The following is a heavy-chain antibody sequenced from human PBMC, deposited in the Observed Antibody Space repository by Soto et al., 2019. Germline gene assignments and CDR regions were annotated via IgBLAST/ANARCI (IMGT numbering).Heavy chain of an antibody. Sequence: AGSTRLASAASRFTFTSTSVNWVRQAPGKGLEWISYITSSSTTIYYADSVKGRFTISRDNAKNSVYLQLNSLRDEDTALYYCARGRVVTAYFGYWGQGALVTVSS. J-gene: IGHJ4*02. D-gene: IGHD2-21*02. CDR2: ITSSSTTI. CDR3: ARGRVVTAYFGY. CDR1: RFTFTSTS. V-gene: IGHV3-48*02.